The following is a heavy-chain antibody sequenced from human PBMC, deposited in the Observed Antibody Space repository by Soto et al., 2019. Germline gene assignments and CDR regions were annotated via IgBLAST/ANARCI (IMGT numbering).Heavy chain of an antibody. CDR1: GGSISSSNW. V-gene: IGHV4-4*02. CDR2: IRHDGIT. CDR3: ARDRDSSDTGVLDV. D-gene: IGHD3-22*01. Sequence: QVQLQESGPGLVKPSGTLSLTCAVSGGSISSSNWWSWVHQPPGKGLEWIGEIRHDGITNYNPSLKSRVTISVDKSKNHFSLNLSSVTAADTALYYCARDRDSSDTGVLDVWGQGTTVTVSS. J-gene: IGHJ6*02.